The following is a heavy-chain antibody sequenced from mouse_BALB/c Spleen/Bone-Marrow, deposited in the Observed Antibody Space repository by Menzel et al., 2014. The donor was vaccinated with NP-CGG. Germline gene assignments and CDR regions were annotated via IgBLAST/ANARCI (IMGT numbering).Heavy chain of an antibody. CDR2: INPDSSTI. V-gene: IGHV4-1*02. J-gene: IGHJ1*01. Sequence: EVQLQESGGGLVQPGGCTKLSCAASGFDFSRYWMSWVRQAPGKGLEWIGEINPDSSTINYTPSLKDKFIISRDDAKNTLYLQMSKVRSEDTALYYCARLNYYGSLFVWGAGTTVTVSS. CDR1: GFDFSRYW. CDR3: ARLNYYGSLFV. D-gene: IGHD1-1*01.